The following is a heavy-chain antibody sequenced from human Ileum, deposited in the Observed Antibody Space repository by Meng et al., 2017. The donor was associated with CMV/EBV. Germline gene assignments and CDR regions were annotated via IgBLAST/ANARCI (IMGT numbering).Heavy chain of an antibody. CDR2: ISPYGDYI. Sequence: SCFPFTSFFFHWVRQAPGQGLEWIAMISPYGDYINYAQKLQDRLTVTRDMPTSTVYMELTSLRSDDTAVYYCVRDESENDNTWFWIYWGQGTLVTVSS. J-gene: IGHJ4*02. CDR1: CFPFTSFF. CDR3: VRDESENDNTWFWIY. V-gene: IGHV1-46*03. D-gene: IGHD3-3*01.